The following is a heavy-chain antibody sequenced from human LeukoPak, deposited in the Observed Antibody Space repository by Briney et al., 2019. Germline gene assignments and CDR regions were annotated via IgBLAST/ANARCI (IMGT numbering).Heavy chain of an antibody. CDR1: GFTFSDYG. J-gene: IGHJ3*01. Sequence: GGSLRLSCAASGFTFSDYGMAWVRQAPGRGLEWVSTISAANNNRHYADSVRGRFTISRDNSKNTLSLQMNSLRVEDTALYYCAKDLPVDLWGQGTMVTVSS. CDR3: AKDLPVDL. V-gene: IGHV3-23*01. CDR2: ISAANNNR.